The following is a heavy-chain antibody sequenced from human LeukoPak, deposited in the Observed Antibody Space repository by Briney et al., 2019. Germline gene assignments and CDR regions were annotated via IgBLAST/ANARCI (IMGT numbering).Heavy chain of an antibody. CDR2: ISTNGDST. Sequence: GGSLRLSCAASGFTFSTYAMHWVRQAPGKGLEYVSAISTNGDSTYYADSVKGRFTISRDNSKNTLYLQMNSLRVDDTAAYYCATISGSFEYLDYWGQGTLVTVSS. J-gene: IGHJ4*02. CDR3: ATISGSFEYLDY. D-gene: IGHD1-26*01. V-gene: IGHV3-64*02. CDR1: GFTFSTYA.